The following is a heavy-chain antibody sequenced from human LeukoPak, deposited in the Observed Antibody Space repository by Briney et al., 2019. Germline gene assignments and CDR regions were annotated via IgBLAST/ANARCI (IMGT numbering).Heavy chain of an antibody. CDR3: TRCSGYYSNWFDP. V-gene: IGHV3-49*04. CDR1: GFSFSKAW. D-gene: IGHD3-22*01. Sequence: GGSLRLSCAASGFSFSKAWMSWVRQAPGKGLEWVGFIRSKAYGGTMEYAASVKGRFTISRDDSKSIAYLQMKSLKTEDTGVYYCTRCSGYYSNWFDPWGQGTLVTVSS. J-gene: IGHJ5*02. CDR2: IRSKAYGGTM.